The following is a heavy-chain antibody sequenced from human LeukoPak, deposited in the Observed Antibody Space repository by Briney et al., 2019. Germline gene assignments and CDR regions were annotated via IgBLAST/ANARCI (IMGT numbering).Heavy chain of an antibody. D-gene: IGHD6-13*01. CDR2: IFYSGST. J-gene: IGHJ5*02. CDR1: GGSFSSYY. CDR3: ARIPAAGSMGWFDP. Sequence: PSETLSLTCAVYGGSFSSYYWTWIRQPPGKGLEWIGYIFYSGSTYYNPSLKSRVTISLNTSKNQFSLRLASVTAADTAVYFCARIPAAGSMGWFDPWGQGTLVTVSS. V-gene: IGHV4-59*01.